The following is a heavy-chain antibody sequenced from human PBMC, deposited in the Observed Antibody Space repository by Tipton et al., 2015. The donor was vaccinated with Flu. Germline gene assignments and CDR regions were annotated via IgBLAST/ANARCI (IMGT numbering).Heavy chain of an antibody. CDR1: GGSFSGHY. J-gene: IGHJ4*02. D-gene: IGHD6-19*01. V-gene: IGHV4-34*01. CDR2: VTHSGSP. Sequence: AGLVKPSETLSLICAVYGGSFSGHYWSWIRQPPGKGLEWIGEVTHSGSPNYNPSLKSRVTISVDTSKNQFSLKVTSLTAADTAVYYCARGSGSANAHLDFWGQGTLVTVSS. CDR3: ARGSGSANAHLDF.